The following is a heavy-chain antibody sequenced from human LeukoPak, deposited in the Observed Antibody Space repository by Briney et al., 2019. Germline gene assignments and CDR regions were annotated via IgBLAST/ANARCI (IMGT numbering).Heavy chain of an antibody. CDR1: GGTFSNYA. V-gene: IGHV1-69*05. CDR2: FIPMFGTT. CDR3: ASATGNTRGPDGHIGG. Sequence: AVKVSCKASGGTFSNYAISRVRQAPGQGLEWMGRFIPMFGTTNYAQKFQGRVTITTYGSTSTAYMEVSSLRIDDTAVYYCASATGNTRGPDGHIGGWGKGTTVTVSS. J-gene: IGHJ6*03. D-gene: IGHD4-11*01.